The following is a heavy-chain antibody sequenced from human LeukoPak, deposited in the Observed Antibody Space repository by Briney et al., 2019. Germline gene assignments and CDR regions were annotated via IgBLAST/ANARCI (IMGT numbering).Heavy chain of an antibody. V-gene: IGHV1-18*01. CDR3: ARDSGVVVVAATWGGYYYYMDV. J-gene: IGHJ6*03. Sequence: ASVKVSCKASGYTFTSYGISWVRQAPGQGLEWMGWISAYNGNTNYAQKLQGRVTMTTDTSTSTAYMELRSLRSDDTAVYYCARDSGVVVVAATWGGYYYYMDVWGKGTTVTISS. D-gene: IGHD2-15*01. CDR2: ISAYNGNT. CDR1: GYTFTSYG.